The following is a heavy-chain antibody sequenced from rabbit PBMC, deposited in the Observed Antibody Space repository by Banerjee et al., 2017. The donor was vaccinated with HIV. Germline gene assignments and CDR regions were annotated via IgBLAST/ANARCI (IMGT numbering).Heavy chain of an antibody. J-gene: IGHJ4*01. V-gene: IGHV1S40*01. Sequence: QSLEESGGDLVKPGASLTLTCTASGFSFSGNYYMWWVRQAPGKGLEWIGYINTGSGSTWYASWAKGRFTISKTSSTTVTLQMTSLTAADTATYFCARSSDWYISYFDLWGPGTLVTVS. CDR3: ARSSDWYISYFDL. CDR1: GFSFSGNYY. CDR2: INTGSGST. D-gene: IGHD1-1*01.